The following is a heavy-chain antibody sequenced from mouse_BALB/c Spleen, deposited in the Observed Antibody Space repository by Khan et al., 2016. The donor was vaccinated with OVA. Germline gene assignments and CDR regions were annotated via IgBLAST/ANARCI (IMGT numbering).Heavy chain of an antibody. J-gene: IGHJ1*01. CDR3: ARGRYGNWYFDV. CDR2: IYPGDGDT. CDR1: GYSFTSYW. D-gene: IGHD2-1*01. V-gene: IGHV1-87*01. Sequence: LEVSGAELARPGASVKLSCKASGYSFTSYWMQWVKQRPGQGLEWIGAIYPGDGDTRYTQTFKGKATLTADNSSSTAYMQLSSLAAEDSAIYYCARGRYGNWYFDVWGAGTTVTVSS.